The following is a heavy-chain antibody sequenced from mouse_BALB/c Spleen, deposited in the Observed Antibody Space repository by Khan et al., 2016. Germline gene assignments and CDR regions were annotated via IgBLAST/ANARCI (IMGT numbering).Heavy chain of an antibody. Sequence: VQLQESGPGLVAPSQSLSITCTVSGFSITGFAVNWVRQPPGKGLEWLGVIWGDGSTDYDSALKSRLSISKDDSKSQVFLKMNSLQTDDTARYYCASYYDYNGGFAYWSQGTLVTVSA. CDR3: ASYYDYNGGFAY. CDR2: IWGDGST. D-gene: IGHD2-4*01. CDR1: GFSITGFA. J-gene: IGHJ3*01. V-gene: IGHV2-6-7*01.